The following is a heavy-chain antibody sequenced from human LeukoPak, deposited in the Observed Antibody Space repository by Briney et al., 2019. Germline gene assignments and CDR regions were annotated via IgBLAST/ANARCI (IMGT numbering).Heavy chain of an antibody. J-gene: IGHJ4*02. CDR3: ATGGYNRRENFDY. V-gene: IGHV4-34*01. CDR2: INHSGST. CDR1: GGSFSGYY. D-gene: IGHD5-24*01. Sequence: SETLSLTCAVYGGSFSGYYWSWIRQPPGKGLEWIGEINHSGSTNYNPSLKSRVTISVDTSKNQFSLKLSSVTAADTAVYYCATGGYNRRENFDYWGQGTLVTVSS.